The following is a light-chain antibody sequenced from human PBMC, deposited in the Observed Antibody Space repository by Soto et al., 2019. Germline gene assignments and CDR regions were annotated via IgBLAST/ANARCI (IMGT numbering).Light chain of an antibody. CDR2: QAS. J-gene: IGKJ2*01. CDR3: QQYSSYSPYT. V-gene: IGKV1-5*03. Sequence: DIQMTQSPSTLSASVGDRVTITCRASQSVSVWLAWYQQKPGKAPQLLISQASNLESGFPSRFGGSGSGTEFTLAISSLQPDDFATYYCQQYSSYSPYTFGQGTKVDIK. CDR1: QSVSVW.